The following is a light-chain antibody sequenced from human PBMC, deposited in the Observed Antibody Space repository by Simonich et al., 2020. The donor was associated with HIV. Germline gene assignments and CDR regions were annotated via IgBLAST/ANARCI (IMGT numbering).Light chain of an antibody. CDR2: DAS. CDR1: QSISSW. V-gene: IGKV1-5*01. CDR3: QQFFSTPGT. J-gene: IGKJ1*01. Sequence: DSQMTQSPSTLSASVGDRVTITCRASQSISSWLAWYQQKPGKVPKLLIYDASSLESGVPSRFSGSGSGTDFTLTISSLQPEDFATYYCQQFFSTPGTFGQGTKVEIK.